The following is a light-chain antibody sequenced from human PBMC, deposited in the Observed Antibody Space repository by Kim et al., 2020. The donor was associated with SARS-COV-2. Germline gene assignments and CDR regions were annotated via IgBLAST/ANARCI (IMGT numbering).Light chain of an antibody. CDR3: QSYDSSNHRV. CDR1: SGSIASNY. V-gene: IGLV6-57*02. J-gene: IGLJ3*02. Sequence: FMLTPPHSVSESPGKTVTISCTGSSGSIASNYVQWYQQRPGSAPTTVIYEDNQRPSGVPDRFSGTIDSSSNSASLTISGLKTEDEADYYCQSYDSSNHRVFGGGTQLTVL. CDR2: EDN.